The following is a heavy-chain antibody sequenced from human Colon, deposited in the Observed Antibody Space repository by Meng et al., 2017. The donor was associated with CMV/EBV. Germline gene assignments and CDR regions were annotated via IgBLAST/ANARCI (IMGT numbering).Heavy chain of an antibody. Sequence: GGSLRLSCAASGFTFNTYWMSWVRQAPGKGLQWVANIKPDGSEQYYVDSVKGRFTISRDTAKNSLYLEMNSLRAEDTAVYYGARDPAHVLEIVSPAYYPDMGVWGQGTTVTVSS. CDR2: IKPDGSEQ. J-gene: IGHJ6*01. CDR1: GFTFNTYW. D-gene: IGHD2/OR15-2a*01. CDR3: ARDPAHVLEIVSPAYYPDMGV. V-gene: IGHV3-7*01.